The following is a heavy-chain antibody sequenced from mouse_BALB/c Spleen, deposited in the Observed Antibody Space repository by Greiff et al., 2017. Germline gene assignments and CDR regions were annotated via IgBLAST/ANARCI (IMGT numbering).Heavy chain of an antibody. V-gene: IGHV2-2*02. CDR1: GFSLTSYG. CDR3: ARRGIYDGYYYAMDY. J-gene: IGHJ4*01. CDR2: IWSGGST. D-gene: IGHD2-3*01. Sequence: VNVVESGPGLVQPSQSLSITCTVSGFSLTSYGVHWVRQSPGKGLEWLGVIWSGGSTDYNAAFISRLSISKDNSKSQVFFKMNSLQANDTAIYYCARRGIYDGYYYAMDYWGQGTSVTVSS.